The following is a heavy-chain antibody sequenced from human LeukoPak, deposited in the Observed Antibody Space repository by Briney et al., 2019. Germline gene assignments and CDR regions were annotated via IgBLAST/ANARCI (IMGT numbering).Heavy chain of an antibody. Sequence: GGSLRLSCVVSGLTFSNAWMSWVRQAPGKGLEWVGRIISKNDGGTTDYAAPVKGRFTISRDDSTNTLYVQMNSLKAEDTAVYYCTTGWYSGNYFDYWGQGTLVTVSS. V-gene: IGHV3-15*01. CDR3: TTGWYSGNYFDY. CDR2: IISKNDGGTT. CDR1: GLTFSNAW. J-gene: IGHJ4*02. D-gene: IGHD1-26*01.